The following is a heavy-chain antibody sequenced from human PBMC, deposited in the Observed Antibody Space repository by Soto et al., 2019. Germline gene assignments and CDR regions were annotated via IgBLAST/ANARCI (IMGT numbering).Heavy chain of an antibody. CDR2: ISSDGRDK. V-gene: IGHV3-30*18. J-gene: IGHJ4*02. Sequence: QVQLVESGGGVVQPGRSLRLSCAASGFTFSSYAMHWVRQAPGKGLEWVAVISSDGRDKHYVDSVKGRFTISRDNSKNTLYLQMNSLRGEDTAVYHCAKYKDLGAAGYYFHYWGQGTLVTVSS. CDR1: GFTFSSYA. D-gene: IGHD6-13*01. CDR3: AKYKDLGAAGYYFHY.